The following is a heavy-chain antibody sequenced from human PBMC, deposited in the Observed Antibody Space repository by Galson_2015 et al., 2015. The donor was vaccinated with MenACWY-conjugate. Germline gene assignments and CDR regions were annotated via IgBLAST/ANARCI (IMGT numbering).Heavy chain of an antibody. Sequence: PALVKPTQTLTLTCTFSGFSLTTSGVGVGWIRQPPGKALEWLALICWDDDRRYSPSLRTRLAITKDTSRNQVVFTMANMDPVDTATYYCVHIVITYGGLSGDDAFDVWGLGTVVTVSS. J-gene: IGHJ3*01. CDR1: GFSLTTSGVG. D-gene: IGHD3-16*01. CDR3: VHIVITYGGLSGDDAFDV. V-gene: IGHV2-5*02. CDR2: ICWDDDR.